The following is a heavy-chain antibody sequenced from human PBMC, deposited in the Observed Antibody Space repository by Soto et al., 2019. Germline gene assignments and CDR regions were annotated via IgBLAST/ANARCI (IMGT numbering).Heavy chain of an antibody. J-gene: IGHJ4*02. CDR3: ARGAYCGGDCYSLIFDY. Sequence: SETLSLTCTVSGGSISSYYWSWIRQPPGKGLEWIGYIYYSGSTNYNPSLKSRVTISVDTSKNQFSLKLSSVTAADTAVYYCARGAYCGGDCYSLIFDYWGQGTLVTVS. V-gene: IGHV4-59*01. CDR1: GGSISSYY. CDR2: IYYSGST. D-gene: IGHD2-21*02.